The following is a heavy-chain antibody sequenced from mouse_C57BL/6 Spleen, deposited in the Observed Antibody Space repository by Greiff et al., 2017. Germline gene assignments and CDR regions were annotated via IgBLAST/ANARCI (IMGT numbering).Heavy chain of an antibody. Sequence: QVQLQQSGPELVKPGASVKISCKASGYAFSSSWMNWVKQRPGKGLEWIGRIYPGDGDTNYNGKFKGKATLTADKSSSTAYMQLSSLTSEDSAVYFCARRDYCGSDYWGQGTTLTVSS. CDR1: GYAFSSSW. CDR3: ARRDYCGSDY. CDR2: IYPGDGDT. D-gene: IGHD1-1*01. V-gene: IGHV1-82*01. J-gene: IGHJ2*01.